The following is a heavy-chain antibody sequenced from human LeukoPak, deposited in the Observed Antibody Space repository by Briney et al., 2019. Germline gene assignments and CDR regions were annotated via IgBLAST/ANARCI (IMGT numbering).Heavy chain of an antibody. CDR3: AKGHHDFWSGYYIHNFDY. Sequence: GGTLRLSCAASGFTFSSYGMSWVRQAPGKGPEWASAISGSGGSTYYADSVKGRFTISRDNSKNTLYLQMNSLRAEDTAVYYCAKGHHDFWSGYYIHNFDYWGQGTLVTVSS. J-gene: IGHJ4*02. CDR2: ISGSGGST. V-gene: IGHV3-23*01. D-gene: IGHD3-3*01. CDR1: GFTFSSYG.